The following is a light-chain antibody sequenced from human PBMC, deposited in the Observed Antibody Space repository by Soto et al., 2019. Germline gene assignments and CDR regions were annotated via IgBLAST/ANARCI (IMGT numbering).Light chain of an antibody. CDR3: TSFTTTNSWV. Sequence: QSVLTQPASVSGSPGQSITISCTGTSSDIGVYNYVSWYQQHPGKAPKLVICEVSNRPSGVSSRFSGSKSGNTASLTISGLRAEYEADYYCTSFTTTNSWVFGGGTKVTVL. CDR2: EVS. CDR1: SSDIGVYNY. V-gene: IGLV2-14*01. J-gene: IGLJ3*02.